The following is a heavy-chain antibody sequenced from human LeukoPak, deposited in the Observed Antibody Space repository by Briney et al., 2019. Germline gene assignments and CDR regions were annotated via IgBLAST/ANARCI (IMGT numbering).Heavy chain of an antibody. D-gene: IGHD3-10*01. CDR3: ARDRGITMVRPYYMDV. V-gene: IGHV3-20*01. CDR1: GFTFSSYG. Sequence: PGGSLRLSCAASGFTFSSYGMHWVRQAPGKGLEWVSGINWNGGSTGYADSVKGRFTISRDNAKNSLYLQMNSLRAEDTALYHCARDRGITMVRPYYMDVWGKGTTVTISS. J-gene: IGHJ6*03. CDR2: INWNGGST.